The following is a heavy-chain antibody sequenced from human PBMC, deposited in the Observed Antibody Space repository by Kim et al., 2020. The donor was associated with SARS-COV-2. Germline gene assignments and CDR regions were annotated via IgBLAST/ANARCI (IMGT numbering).Heavy chain of an antibody. Sequence: KGRFTISRDNSKNTLYLQMNSLRAEDTAVYYCAKRYKGGSGSYYTNWFDPWGQGTLVTVSS. D-gene: IGHD3-10*01. J-gene: IGHJ5*02. CDR3: AKRYKGGSGSYYTNWFDP. V-gene: IGHV3-23*01.